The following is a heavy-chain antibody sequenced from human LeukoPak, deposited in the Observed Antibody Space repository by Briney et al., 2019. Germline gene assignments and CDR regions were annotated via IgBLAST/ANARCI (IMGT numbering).Heavy chain of an antibody. CDR3: ARDQGWGARPKYFDY. J-gene: IGHJ4*02. CDR1: GFTFSSYA. CDR2: ISYDGSNK. V-gene: IGHV3-30-3*01. D-gene: IGHD6-6*01. Sequence: QSGGSLRLSCAASGFTFSSYAMHWVRQASGKGLEWVAVISYDGSNKYYADSVKGRFTISRDNSKNTLYLQMNSLRAEDTAVYYCARDQGWGARPKYFDYWGQGTLVTVSS.